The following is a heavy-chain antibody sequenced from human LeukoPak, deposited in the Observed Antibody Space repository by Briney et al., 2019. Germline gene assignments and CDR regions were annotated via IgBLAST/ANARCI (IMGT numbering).Heavy chain of an antibody. D-gene: IGHD1-26*01. CDR2: ISYDGSNK. V-gene: IGHV3-30-3*01. Sequence: GGSLRLSCAASGFTFSSYAMHWVRQAPGKGLEWVVVISYDGSNKYYADSVKGRFTISRDNTKNTLYLQMNSLRAEDTAVYYCARPRYSGSYWGGYYYYYGMDVWGQGTTVTVSS. J-gene: IGHJ6*02. CDR1: GFTFSSYA. CDR3: ARPRYSGSYWGGYYYYYGMDV.